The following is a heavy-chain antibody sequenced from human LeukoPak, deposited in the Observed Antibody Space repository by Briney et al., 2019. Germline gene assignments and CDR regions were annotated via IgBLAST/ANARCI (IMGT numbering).Heavy chain of an antibody. CDR3: AKEVRRAYSYGPRYDYYYGMDV. J-gene: IGHJ6*02. D-gene: IGHD5-18*01. V-gene: IGHV3-43*02. CDR1: GFTYDDYA. CDR2: ISGVGGST. Sequence: GGSLRLSCAASGFTYDDYAMHWVRQAPGKRLEWVSLISGVGGSTYYADSVKGRFTISRDNSKNSLYLQMNSLRTEDTALYYCAKEVRRAYSYGPRYDYYYGMDVWGQGTTVTVSS.